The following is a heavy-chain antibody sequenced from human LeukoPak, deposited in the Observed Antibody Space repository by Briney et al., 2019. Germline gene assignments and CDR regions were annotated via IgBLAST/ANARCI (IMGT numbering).Heavy chain of an antibody. CDR3: AKAGSGYYGGY. CDR1: GFTFSSYA. D-gene: IGHD3-22*01. Sequence: GGSLRLSCAASGFTFSSYAMGWVRQAPGKGLEWVSAISGSGGSTYYADSVKGRFTISRDNSKNTLYLQMNSLRAEDTAVYYCAKAGSGYYGGYWGQGTLVTVSS. J-gene: IGHJ4*02. CDR2: ISGSGGST. V-gene: IGHV3-23*01.